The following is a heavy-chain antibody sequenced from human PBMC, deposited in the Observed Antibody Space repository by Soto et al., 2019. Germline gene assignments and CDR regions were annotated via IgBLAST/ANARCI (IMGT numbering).Heavy chain of an antibody. CDR3: ARGRVRIAGRPENWLDP. J-gene: IGHJ5*02. V-gene: IGHV6-1*01. D-gene: IGHD6-6*01. CDR1: GDSVSSNSAA. CDR2: TYYGSKWYN. Sequence: SQTLSLTCAISGDSVSSNSAAWNWIRQSPSRGLEWLGRTYYGSKWYNDYAVSVKSRITITPDTSKNQVSLQLNSATPEDTAVNPCARGRVRIAGRPENWLDPWGQGTLVTVSS.